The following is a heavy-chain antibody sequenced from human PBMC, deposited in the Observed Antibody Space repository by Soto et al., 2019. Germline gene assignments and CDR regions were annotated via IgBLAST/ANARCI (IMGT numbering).Heavy chain of an antibody. D-gene: IGHD2-2*01. CDR1: GGSISSYY. CDR3: ARVIVVVPAAEYNWFDP. Sequence: SETLSLTCTVSGGSISSYYWSWIRQPPGKGLEWIGYIYYSGSTNYNPSLKSRVTISVDTSKNQFSLKLSSVTAADTAVYYCARVIVVVPAAEYNWFDPWGQGTLVTVSS. J-gene: IGHJ5*02. V-gene: IGHV4-59*01. CDR2: IYYSGST.